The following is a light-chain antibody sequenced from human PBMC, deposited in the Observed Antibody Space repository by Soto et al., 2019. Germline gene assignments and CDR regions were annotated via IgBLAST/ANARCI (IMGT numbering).Light chain of an antibody. V-gene: IGKV1-5*01. Sequence: DIQMTQSPSTLSASVGDRVTITCRASQSIRSWLAWYQQKPGKAPKLLIYDASSLESGVPSRFSGSGSGTEFTLTISSLQPDDFATYYCQQYNSYPLFGQGTKVEIK. J-gene: IGKJ1*01. CDR3: QQYNSYPL. CDR2: DAS. CDR1: QSIRSW.